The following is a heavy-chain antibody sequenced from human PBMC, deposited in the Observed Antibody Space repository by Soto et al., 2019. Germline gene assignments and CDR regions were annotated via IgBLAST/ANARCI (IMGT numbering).Heavy chain of an antibody. CDR2: IYYSWST. D-gene: IGHD3-22*01. V-gene: IGHV4-31*03. J-gene: IGHJ4*02. CDR3: ARDRAYYYDSSGYTQ. Sequence: SETLSLTCTVSGGSIIRVGYYWSWIRQHPGKGLEWIGYIYYSWSTYYNPSLKRRVTISADTSKNQFSLKLSSVPAADTAVYYCARDRAYYYDSSGYTQWGQGTLVTVSS. CDR1: GGSIIRVGYY.